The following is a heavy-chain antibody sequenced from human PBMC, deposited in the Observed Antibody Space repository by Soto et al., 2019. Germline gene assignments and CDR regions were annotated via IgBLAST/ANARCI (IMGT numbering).Heavy chain of an antibody. CDR1: GCSISSYY. J-gene: IGHJ6*02. CDR3: ARELAAGYYGMDV. CDR2: IYYSGST. D-gene: IGHD6-13*01. Sequence: KPXETLSLTCTVSGCSISSYYWSWIRQPPGKGLEWIGYIYYSGSTNYNPSLKSRVTISVDTSKNQFSLKLSSVTAADTAVYYCARELAAGYYGMDVWGQGTTVTVSS. V-gene: IGHV4-59*01.